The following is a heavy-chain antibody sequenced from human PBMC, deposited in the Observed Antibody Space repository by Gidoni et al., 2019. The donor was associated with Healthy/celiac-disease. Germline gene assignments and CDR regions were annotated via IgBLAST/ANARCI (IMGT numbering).Heavy chain of an antibody. CDR3: ARAAGRWPGDWFDP. D-gene: IGHD2-15*01. J-gene: IGHJ5*02. V-gene: IGHV1-3*01. Sequence: VQLVQSGADVKKPGASVKVSCTASGYTFTSYAMHWVLQAPGQRLEWMVWIYAGNGNPKDSQKFQGRVTITRYTSASTAYMELSSLRSEDTAVYYCARAAGRWPGDWFDPWGQGTLVTVSS. CDR1: GYTFTSYA. CDR2: IYAGNGNP.